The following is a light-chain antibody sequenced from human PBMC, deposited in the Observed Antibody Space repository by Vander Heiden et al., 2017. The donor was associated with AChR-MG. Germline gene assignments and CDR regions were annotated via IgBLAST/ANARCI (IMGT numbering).Light chain of an antibody. CDR2: KSN. V-gene: IGLV3-25*03. Sequence: SRELTQPPSVSVSPGQTAIITCSGDVLAKKYPYWYQQRPGQAPRLVVFKSNERPSGIPGAFSGSSSRTIVTLTITGVQAEDEADYYCQTRDRRTAVFGTGTKVTVL. CDR3: QTRDRRTAV. J-gene: IGLJ1*01. CDR1: VLAKKY.